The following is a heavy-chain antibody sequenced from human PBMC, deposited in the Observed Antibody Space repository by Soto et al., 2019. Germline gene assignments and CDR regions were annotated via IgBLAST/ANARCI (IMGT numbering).Heavy chain of an antibody. J-gene: IGHJ4*02. D-gene: IGHD3-16*02. Sequence: PAETLSLTCTVSGGSISSYYWTWMRQPPGKGLEWIGYIYYSGSTNYNPSLKRRVTISVDTSKNQFSLKLSSVTAADTAVYYCARYKKRVIWQYYFDYWGQGTLVTVSS. CDR3: ARYKKRVIWQYYFDY. CDR1: GGSISSYY. V-gene: IGHV4-59*01. CDR2: IYYSGST.